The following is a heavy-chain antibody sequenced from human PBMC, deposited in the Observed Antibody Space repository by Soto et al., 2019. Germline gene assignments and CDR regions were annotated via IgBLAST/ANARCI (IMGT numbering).Heavy chain of an antibody. D-gene: IGHD2-15*01. V-gene: IGHV1-3*01. J-gene: IGHJ5*02. CDR2: INAGNGNT. CDR1: GYTFTKYA. CDR3: ARGEGYCSGGTCYRWFDP. Sequence: ASVKVSCKASGYTFTKYALHWVRQAPGQRVEWMGWINAGNGNTKYSQKFQGRVTITRDTSASTSYMQLSSLRSEDTAVYYCARGEGYCSGGTCYRWFDPWGQGTLVTVSS.